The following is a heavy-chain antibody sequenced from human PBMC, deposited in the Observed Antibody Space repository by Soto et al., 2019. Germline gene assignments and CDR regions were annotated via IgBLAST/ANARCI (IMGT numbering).Heavy chain of an antibody. J-gene: IGHJ6*02. Sequence: QVQLVESGGGVVQPGRSLRLSCAASGFTFSSYGMHWVRQAPGKGLEWVAVIWYDGSNKYYADSVKGRFTISRDNSKNTLYLQLNSLIAEDTAVYYCPRARRKAGYYGMDVCVHGTTVTVSS. CDR2: IWYDGSNK. CDR3: PRARRKAGYYGMDV. V-gene: IGHV3-33*01. CDR1: GFTFSSYG.